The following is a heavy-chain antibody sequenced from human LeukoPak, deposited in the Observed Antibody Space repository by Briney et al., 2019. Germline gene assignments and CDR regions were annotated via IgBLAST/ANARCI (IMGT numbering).Heavy chain of an antibody. J-gene: IGHJ3*02. V-gene: IGHV6-1*01. CDR3: ASASYRAFAI. CDR1: GDSVSSNSAA. Sequence: SQTLSLTCAISGDSVSSNSAAWNWIRQSPSRGLEWLGRTYYRSKWYSDYAVSVKSRIIINPDTSKNHFSLQLNSVTPEDTAAYYCASASYRAFAIWGQGTMVTVSS. CDR2: TYYRSKWYS. D-gene: IGHD2-2*01.